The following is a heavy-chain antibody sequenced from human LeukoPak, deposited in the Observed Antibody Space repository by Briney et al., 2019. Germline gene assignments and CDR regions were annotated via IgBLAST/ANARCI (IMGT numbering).Heavy chain of an antibody. J-gene: IGHJ3*02. CDR1: GYIVTSYW. D-gene: IGHD1-26*01. CDR2: IYPGDSDT. Sequence: GESLKISCKGSGYIVTSYWIGWVRQMPGKGLEWMGIIYPGDSDTRYSPSFQGQVTISADKSISTAYLQWSSLKASDTAMYYCARPRSSGSSGDAFDIWGQGTMVTVSS. CDR3: ARPRSSGSSGDAFDI. V-gene: IGHV5-51*01.